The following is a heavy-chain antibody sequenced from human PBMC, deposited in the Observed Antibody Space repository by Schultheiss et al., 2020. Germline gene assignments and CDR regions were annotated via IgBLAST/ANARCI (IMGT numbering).Heavy chain of an antibody. J-gene: IGHJ6*02. CDR2: ISYDGSNK. D-gene: IGHD4-23*01. CDR1: GFTFSSYA. Sequence: SLRLSCAASGFTFSSYAMHWVRQAPGKGLEWVAVISYDGSNKYYADSVKGRFTISRDNSKNTLYLQMNSLRAEDTAVYYCARGEGNSLPYYYYYGMDVWGQGTTVTVSS. CDR3: ARGEGNSLPYYYYYGMDV. V-gene: IGHV3-30-3*01.